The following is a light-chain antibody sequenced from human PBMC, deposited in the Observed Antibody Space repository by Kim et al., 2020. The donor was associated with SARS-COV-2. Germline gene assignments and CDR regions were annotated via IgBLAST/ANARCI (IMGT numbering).Light chain of an antibody. CDR2: DVS. J-gene: IGLJ1*01. V-gene: IGLV2-14*03. CDR1: SGDIGASKF. CDR3: SSFTTSISYV. Sequence: QSALTQPASVSGSPGQSITISCTGTSGDIGASKFVSWYQQHPGKAPNLLIYDVSKRPSGLSDRFSASKSGNTASLTISGLQAEDEAEYYCSSFTTSISYVFGTGTKVTVL.